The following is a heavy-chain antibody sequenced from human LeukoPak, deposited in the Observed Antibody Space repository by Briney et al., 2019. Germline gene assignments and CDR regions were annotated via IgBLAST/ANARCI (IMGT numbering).Heavy chain of an antibody. Sequence: GASVKVSCKASGYTFFTYYMHWVRQAPGQGLEWMGIINPSGGSTSYAQKFQGRVTMTRDMSTSTVYMELSSLRSEDTAVYYCARDRGGGTFDYWGQGTLVTVSS. CDR3: ARDRGGGTFDY. J-gene: IGHJ4*02. D-gene: IGHD1-1*01. CDR2: INPSGGST. V-gene: IGHV1-46*01. CDR1: GYTFFTYY.